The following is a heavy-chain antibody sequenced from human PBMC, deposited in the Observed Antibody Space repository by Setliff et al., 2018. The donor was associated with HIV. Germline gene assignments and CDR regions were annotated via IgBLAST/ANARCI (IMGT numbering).Heavy chain of an antibody. CDR3: AKGYYHDSRGYPTGPAFDI. J-gene: IGHJ3*02. CDR2: LIPILGIA. D-gene: IGHD3-22*01. V-gene: IGHV1-69*10. CDR1: GGAFSGYA. Sequence: SVKVSCKASGGAFSGYALSWVRQAPGQGLEWMGGLIPILGIAQYAQKFHGRVTISADTSATTACLEVSSLRSEDTAVYYCAKGYYHDSRGYPTGPAFDIWGQGTMVTVSS.